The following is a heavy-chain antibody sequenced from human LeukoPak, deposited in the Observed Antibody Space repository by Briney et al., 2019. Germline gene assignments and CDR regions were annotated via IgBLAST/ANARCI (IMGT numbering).Heavy chain of an antibody. V-gene: IGHV4-4*07. D-gene: IGHD3-10*01. CDR1: GGSISSYY. CDR3: ARDRAGRRPSITMVRGVIIYYYYYMDV. J-gene: IGHJ6*03. Sequence: KPSETLSLTCTLSGGSISSYYWSWIRPPAGKGLEWIGRIYTSGSTNYNPSLKSRVTMSVDTSKNQFSLKLSSVTAADTAVYYCARDRAGRRPSITMVRGVIIYYYYYMDVWGKGTTVTVSS. CDR2: IYTSGST.